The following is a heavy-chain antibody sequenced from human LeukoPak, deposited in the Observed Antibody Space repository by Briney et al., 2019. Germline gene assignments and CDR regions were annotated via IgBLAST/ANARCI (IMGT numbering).Heavy chain of an antibody. V-gene: IGHV4-61*02. CDR2: IYTSGST. CDR3: ARGGVVPAARNNWFDP. CDR1: GGSISGGSYY. J-gene: IGHJ5*02. D-gene: IGHD2-2*01. Sequence: PSETLSLTCTVSGGSISGGSYYWSWIRQPAGKGLEWIGRIYTSGSTNYNPSLKSRVTISVDTSKNQFSLKLSSVTAADTAVYYCARGGVVPAARNNWFDPWGQGTLVTVSS.